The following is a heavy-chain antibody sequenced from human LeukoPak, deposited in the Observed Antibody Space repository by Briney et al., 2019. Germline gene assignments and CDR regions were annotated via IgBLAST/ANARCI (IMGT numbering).Heavy chain of an antibody. V-gene: IGHV4-61*02. CDR2: IYTSGST. CDR1: GDSISNGNYY. J-gene: IGHJ4*02. D-gene: IGHD6-6*01. Sequence: PSETLSLTCTVSGDSISNGNYYWSWIRQPAGKGLEWIGRIYTSGSTNYNPSLKSRVTISVDTSKNQFSLKLSSVTAADTAVYYCARERRGSSSDYFDYWGQGTLVTVSS. CDR3: ARERRGSSSDYFDY.